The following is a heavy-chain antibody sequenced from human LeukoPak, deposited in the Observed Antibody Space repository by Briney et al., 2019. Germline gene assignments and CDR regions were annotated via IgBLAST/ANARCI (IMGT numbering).Heavy chain of an antibody. CDR1: GFTFSSYW. J-gene: IGHJ3*01. V-gene: IGHV3-7*02. Sequence: GGSLRLSCAASGFTFSSYWMSWVRQAPGKGLEWVANVRQDGSEKYYVDSVKGRFTISRDNAKNSMFLQMNSLRAEDTAVYCCARNILFAFDFWGQGTMVTVSS. CDR2: VRQDGSEK. CDR3: ARNILFAFDF.